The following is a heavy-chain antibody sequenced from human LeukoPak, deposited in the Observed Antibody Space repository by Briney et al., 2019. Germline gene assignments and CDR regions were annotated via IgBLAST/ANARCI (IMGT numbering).Heavy chain of an antibody. CDR2: IYYSGST. J-gene: IGHJ3*02. V-gene: IGHV4-39*01. CDR3: ARHQPTGQWLVLGAFDI. Sequence: PSETLPLTCTVSGGSMSSSSYYWGWIRQPPGKGLEWIGSIYYSGSTYYNPSLKSRVTISVDTSKNQFSLKLSSVTAADTAVYYCARHQPTGQWLVLGAFDIWGQGTMVTVSS. CDR1: GGSMSSSSYY. D-gene: IGHD6-19*01.